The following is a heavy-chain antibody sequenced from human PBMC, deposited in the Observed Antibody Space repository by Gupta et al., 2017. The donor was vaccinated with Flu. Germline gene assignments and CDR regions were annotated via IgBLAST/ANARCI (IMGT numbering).Heavy chain of an antibody. CDR3: AKGTSWPAYFDY. D-gene: IGHD6-13*01. CDR2: ISWSGGNT. CDR1: TLDDYA. V-gene: IGHV3-9*01. Sequence: TLDDYAMHWVRQAPGKGLEWVSGISWSGGNTDYADSVKGRFTITRDNAKNLLYLQMNSLRAEDTALYYCAKGTSWPAYFDYWGQGTLVTVS. J-gene: IGHJ4*02.